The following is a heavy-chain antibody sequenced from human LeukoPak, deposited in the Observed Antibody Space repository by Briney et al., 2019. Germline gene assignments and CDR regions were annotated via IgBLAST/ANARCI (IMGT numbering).Heavy chain of an antibody. CDR3: AKSHLERYYYDSSGYYWKVGAFDI. Sequence: PGGSLILSCAASGFTFDDYAMHWVRPAPGKGLEWVSGISWNSGSICYADSVKGRFTISRDNAKNSLYLQMNSLRAEDTALYYCAKSHLERYYYDSSGYYWKVGAFDIWGQGTMVTVSS. V-gene: IGHV3-9*01. CDR1: GFTFDDYA. CDR2: ISWNSGSI. J-gene: IGHJ3*02. D-gene: IGHD3-22*01.